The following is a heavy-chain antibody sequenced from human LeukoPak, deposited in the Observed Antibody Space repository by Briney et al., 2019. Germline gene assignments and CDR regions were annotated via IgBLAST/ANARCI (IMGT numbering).Heavy chain of an antibody. V-gene: IGHV3-23*01. D-gene: IGHD6-13*01. Sequence: GGSLRLSCAASGFTFSSYAMSWVRQAPGKGLEWVSAISGSGGSTYYADSVKGRFTISRDNSKYTLYLQMNSLRAEDTAVYYCAKALDGSSSPFDYWGQGTLVTVSS. CDR3: AKALDGSSSPFDY. CDR1: GFTFSSYA. CDR2: ISGSGGST. J-gene: IGHJ4*02.